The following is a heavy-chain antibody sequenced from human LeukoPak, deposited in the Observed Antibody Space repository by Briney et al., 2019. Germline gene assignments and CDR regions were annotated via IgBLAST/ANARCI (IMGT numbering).Heavy chain of an antibody. Sequence: GGSLRLSCAASGFTFSTYCMSWVRQAPGKGPEWVGRIKSNFDGGTTDYAAPVKGRFSVSRDDSKNTLVLQMNSLKTEDTAVYYCVTVQFARTMSFDYWGQGTLVTVSS. V-gene: IGHV3-15*01. CDR1: GFTFSTYC. J-gene: IGHJ4*02. CDR2: IKSNFDGGTT. CDR3: VTVQFARTMSFDY. D-gene: IGHD3-10*01.